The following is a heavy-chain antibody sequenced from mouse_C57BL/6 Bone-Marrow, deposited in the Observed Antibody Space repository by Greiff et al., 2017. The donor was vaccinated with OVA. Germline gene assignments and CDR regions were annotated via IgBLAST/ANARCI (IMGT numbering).Heavy chain of an antibody. CDR3: ARTFYYFDY. V-gene: IGHV1-4*01. Sequence: VQLVESGAELARPGASVKMSCKASGYTFTSYTMHWVKQRPGQGLEWIGYINPSSGYTKYNQKFKDKATLTADKSSSTAYMQLSSLTSEDSAVYYCARTFYYFDYWGQGTTLTVSS. J-gene: IGHJ2*01. CDR1: GYTFTSYT. CDR2: INPSSGYT.